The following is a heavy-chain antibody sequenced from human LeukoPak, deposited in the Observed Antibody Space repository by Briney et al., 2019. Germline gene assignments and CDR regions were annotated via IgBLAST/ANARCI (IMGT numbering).Heavy chain of an antibody. Sequence: ASETLSLTCTVSGGSISSYYWSWIQQPPGKGLEWIGYIYYSGSTNYNPSLKSRVTISVDTSKNQFSLKLSSVTAADTAVYYCARGVYYDYVWGSYRPYYFDYWGQGTLVTVSS. CDR2: IYYSGST. V-gene: IGHV4-59*01. CDR1: GGSISSYY. CDR3: ARGVYYDYVWGSYRPYYFDY. D-gene: IGHD3-16*02. J-gene: IGHJ4*02.